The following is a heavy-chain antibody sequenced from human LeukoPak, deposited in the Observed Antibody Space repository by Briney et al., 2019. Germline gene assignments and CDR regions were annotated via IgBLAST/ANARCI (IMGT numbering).Heavy chain of an antibody. D-gene: IGHD5-18*01. CDR3: ARLRGYSYGRYYYYGMDV. J-gene: IGHJ6*02. Sequence: GASVKVSCKASGGTFSSYAISWVRQAPGQGLEWMGRIIPILGIANYAQKFQGRVTMTRNTSISTAYMELSSLRSEDTAVYYCARLRGYSYGRYYYYGMDVWGQGTTVTVSS. V-gene: IGHV1-69*04. CDR2: IIPILGIA. CDR1: GGTFSSYA.